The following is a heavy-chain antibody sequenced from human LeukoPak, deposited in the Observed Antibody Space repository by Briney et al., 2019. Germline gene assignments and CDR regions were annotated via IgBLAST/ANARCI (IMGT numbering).Heavy chain of an antibody. CDR1: GFTFSSYW. D-gene: IGHD4-11*01. V-gene: IGHV3-7*01. CDR2: IKQDGSEK. J-gene: IGHJ5*02. CDR3: ARVSTPMTTSSYNWFDP. Sequence: GGSLRLSCAASGFTFSSYWMSWVRQAPGKGLEWVANIKQDGSEKYYVDSVKGRFTISRDNAKNSLYLQMNSLRAEDTAVYYCARVSTPMTTSSYNWFDPWGQGTLVTVSP.